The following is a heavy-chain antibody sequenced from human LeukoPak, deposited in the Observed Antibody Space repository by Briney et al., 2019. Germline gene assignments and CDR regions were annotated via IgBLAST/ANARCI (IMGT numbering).Heavy chain of an antibody. CDR2: IHSSGDTT. D-gene: IGHD2-2*01. J-gene: IGHJ3*02. CDR1: GGTFSSYA. Sequence: ASVKVSCKASGGTFSSYAISWVRQAPGQGLEWMGIIHSSGDTTSYAQKFQGRVTMTRDTSTTTVYMELSSLRSEDTAVYYCAREFPMAFDIWGQGTMVTVSS. CDR3: AREFPMAFDI. V-gene: IGHV1-46*01.